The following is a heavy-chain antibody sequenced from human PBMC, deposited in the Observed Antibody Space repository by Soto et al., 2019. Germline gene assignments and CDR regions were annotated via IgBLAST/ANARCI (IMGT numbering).Heavy chain of an antibody. CDR1: GCSLSRYY. CDR3: ARRRDWFDP. V-gene: IGHV4-59*01. J-gene: IGHJ5*02. CDR2: IYYSGST. Sequence: TSETLFLTCTVSGCSLSRYYWGWIRQPPGKGLEWIGYIYYSGSTNYNPSLKSRVTISVDTSKNQFSLKLSSVTAADTAVYYCARRRDWFDPWGQGTLVTVSS.